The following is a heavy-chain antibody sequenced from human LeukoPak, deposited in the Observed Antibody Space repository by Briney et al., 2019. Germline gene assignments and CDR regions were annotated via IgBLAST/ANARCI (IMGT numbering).Heavy chain of an antibody. CDR2: IYYSGST. J-gene: IGHJ6*02. CDR3: VRGPYSGYDYYYYYGMDV. Sequence: SETLSLTCAVYGGPFSGYYWSWIQQPPGKGLEWIGYIYYSGSTNYNPSLKSRVTISVDTSKNQFSLKLSSVTAADTAVYYCVRGPYSGYDYYYYYGMDVWGQGTTVTVSS. V-gene: IGHV4-59*01. CDR1: GGPFSGYY. D-gene: IGHD5-12*01.